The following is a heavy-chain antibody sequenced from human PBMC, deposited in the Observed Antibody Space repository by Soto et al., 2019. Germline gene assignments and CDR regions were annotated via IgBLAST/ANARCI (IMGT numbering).Heavy chain of an antibody. Sequence: QVQLQQWGAGLLKPSETLSLKCAVTGGSLSGYYWSWIRQPPGKGLEWIGEVKDGGHTNYSPSLRGRVTISSDTSNTQFSPRLNSVTAADTGVYYWARGQEGAVSTHWDLGSLVTVSS. V-gene: IGHV4-34*01. CDR1: GGSLSGYY. J-gene: IGHJ4*01. CDR3: ARGQEGAVSTH. D-gene: IGHD5-12*01. CDR2: VKDGGHT.